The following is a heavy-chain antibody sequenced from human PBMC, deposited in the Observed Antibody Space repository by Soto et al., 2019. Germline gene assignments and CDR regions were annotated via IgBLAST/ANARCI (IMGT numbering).Heavy chain of an antibody. CDR1: GFTFSTYA. D-gene: IGHD1-26*01. Sequence: DVQLLESGGGLVQPGGSLRLSCAASGFTFSTYAMSWVRQAPGKGLEWVAGTGGLETDTFYADSVRGRFTISRDSSRSTLVLQMTSLRADETAIYYCAKDRMSYNSVGDPFDMWGQGTMVIVSS. J-gene: IGHJ3*02. CDR2: TGGLETDT. CDR3: AKDRMSYNSVGDPFDM. V-gene: IGHV3-23*01.